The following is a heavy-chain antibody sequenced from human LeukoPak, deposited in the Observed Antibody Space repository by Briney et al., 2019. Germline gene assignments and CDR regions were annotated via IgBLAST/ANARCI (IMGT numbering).Heavy chain of an antibody. Sequence: PSETLSLTCTVSGYSISSGYYWGWIRQPPGKGLEWIGSIYHSGSTYYNPSLKSRVTISVDTSKNQFPLKLSSVTAADTAVYYCAREGPDSGYDYWGQGTLVTVSS. D-gene: IGHD5-12*01. CDR1: GYSISSGYY. CDR2: IYHSGST. J-gene: IGHJ4*02. V-gene: IGHV4-38-2*02. CDR3: AREGPDSGYDY.